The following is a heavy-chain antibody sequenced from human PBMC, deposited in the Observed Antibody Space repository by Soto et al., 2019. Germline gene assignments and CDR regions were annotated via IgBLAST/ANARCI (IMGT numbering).Heavy chain of an antibody. V-gene: IGHV4-30-4*01. CDR3: ARGNEVNYGMDV. CDR2: IYYSGST. J-gene: IGHJ6*02. CDR1: GCSISSGDYY. Sequence: TLSLTCTVSGCSISSGDYYWSWIRQPPGKGLEWIGYIYYSGSTYYNPSLKSRVTISVDTSKNQFSLKLSSVTAADTAVYYCARGNEVNYGMDVWGQGTTVTVS.